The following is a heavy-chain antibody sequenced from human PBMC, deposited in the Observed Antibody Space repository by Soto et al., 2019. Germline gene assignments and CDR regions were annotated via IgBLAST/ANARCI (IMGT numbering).Heavy chain of an antibody. CDR2: IIPIFGTA. J-gene: IGHJ5*02. V-gene: IGHV1-69*13. Sequence: LVKVSCKPSGDSYSIYTFNWVRQTPGQGLEWMGGIIPIFGTATYAQKFQGRVTITAEDATSTAYMEVRALRSEDTAVYYCARGVSGSYSSPLDRWGQGTLVTGSS. CDR1: GDSYSIYT. CDR3: ARGVSGSYSSPLDR. D-gene: IGHD3-10*01.